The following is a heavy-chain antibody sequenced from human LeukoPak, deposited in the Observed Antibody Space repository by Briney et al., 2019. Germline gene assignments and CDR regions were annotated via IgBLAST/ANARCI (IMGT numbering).Heavy chain of an antibody. J-gene: IGHJ4*02. Sequence: GGSLRLSCAASGFNFGIYSLNWVRQAPGKGLEWLSYISAGSTIYYADSVKGRFTISRDNANNLLYLRMNSLRAEDTAVYYCARDLFGTYDSDYWGQGILVTVSS. CDR3: ARDLFGTYDSDY. D-gene: IGHD5-12*01. V-gene: IGHV3-48*01. CDR1: GFNFGIYS. CDR2: ISAGSTI.